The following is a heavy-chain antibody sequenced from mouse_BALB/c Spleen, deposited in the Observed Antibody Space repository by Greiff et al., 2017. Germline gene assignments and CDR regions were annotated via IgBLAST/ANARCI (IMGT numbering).Heavy chain of an antibody. D-gene: IGHD2-14*01. CDR3: ARGGIGVFAY. J-gene: IGHJ3*01. Sequence: EVQGVESGGGLVQPGGSLKLSCAASGFTFSSYGMSWVRQTPDKRLELVATINSNGGSTYYPDSVKGRFTISRDNAKNTLYLQMSSLKSEDTAMYYCARGGIGVFAYWGQGTLVTVSA. CDR2: INSNGGST. V-gene: IGHV5-6-3*01. CDR1: GFTFSSYG.